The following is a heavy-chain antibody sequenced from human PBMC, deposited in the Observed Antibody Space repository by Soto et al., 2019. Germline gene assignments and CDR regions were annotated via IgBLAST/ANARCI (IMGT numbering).Heavy chain of an antibody. CDR3: ARLAAAGTGGLRVDYYYGMDV. CDR1: GYTFTSYG. V-gene: IGHV1-18*01. D-gene: IGHD6-13*01. J-gene: IGHJ6*02. CDR2: ISAYNGNT. Sequence: ASVKVSCKASGYTFTSYGISWVRQAPGQGLEWMRWISAYNGNTNYAQKLQGRVTMTTDTSTSTAYMELRSLRSDDTAVYYCARLAAAGTGGLRVDYYYGMDVWG.